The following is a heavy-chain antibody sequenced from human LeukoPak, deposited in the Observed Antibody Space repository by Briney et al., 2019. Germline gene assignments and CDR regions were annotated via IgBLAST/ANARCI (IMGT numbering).Heavy chain of an antibody. CDR1: GGSISSYY. D-gene: IGHD3-16*02. CDR3: ARGVLYYDYIWGSYRSVWFDP. CDR2: TYTGGST. V-gene: IGHV4-4*07. Sequence: PSETLSLTCTVSGGSISSYYWSWIRQPAGKGLEWIGRTYTGGSTNYNPSLKSRVAMSVDTSKNQFSLKLSSVTAADTAVYYCARGVLYYDYIWGSYRSVWFDPWGQGTLVTVSS. J-gene: IGHJ5*02.